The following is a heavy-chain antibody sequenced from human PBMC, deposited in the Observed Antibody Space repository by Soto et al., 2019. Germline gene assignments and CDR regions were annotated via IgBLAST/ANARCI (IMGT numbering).Heavy chain of an antibody. J-gene: IGHJ4*02. CDR1: GFTFSDYY. V-gene: IGHV3-11*01. Sequence: GGSLXLSCAASGFTFSDYYMSWIRQAPGKGLEWVSYISSSGSTIYYADSVKGRFTISRDNAKNSLYLQMNSLRAEDTAVYYCARDPREYYFDYWGQGTLVTVSS. CDR2: ISSSGSTI. CDR3: ARDPREYYFDY.